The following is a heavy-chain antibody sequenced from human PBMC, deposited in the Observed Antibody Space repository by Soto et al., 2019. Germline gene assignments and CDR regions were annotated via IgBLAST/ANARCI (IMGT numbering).Heavy chain of an antibody. CDR1: GYTFTSYG. D-gene: IGHD6-13*01. CDR2: ISAYNGNT. CDR3: ARISFGSSAITASNWFDP. J-gene: IGHJ5*02. V-gene: IGHV1-18*01. Sequence: ASVKVSCKASGYTFTSYGISWVRQAPGQGLEWMGWISAYNGNTNYAQKLQGGVTMTTDTSTSTAYMELRSLRSDDTAVYYCARISFGSSAITASNWFDPWGQGTLVTVSS.